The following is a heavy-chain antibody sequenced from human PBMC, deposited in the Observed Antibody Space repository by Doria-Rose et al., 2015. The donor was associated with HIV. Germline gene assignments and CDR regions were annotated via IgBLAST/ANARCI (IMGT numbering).Heavy chain of an antibody. CDR1: GVSLSSPGMG. Sequence: QVTLKESGPVLVKPTETLTLTCTASGVSLSSPGMGVSWIRQPPGKALEWLANIFSDDERSYKTSLKCRLTISRGTSKSQVVLTMTDMDPVDTATYYCARIKSSRWYHKYYFDFWGQGTLVIVSA. V-gene: IGHV2-26*01. CDR3: ARIKSSRWYHKYYFDF. CDR2: IFSDDER. J-gene: IGHJ4*02. D-gene: IGHD6-13*01.